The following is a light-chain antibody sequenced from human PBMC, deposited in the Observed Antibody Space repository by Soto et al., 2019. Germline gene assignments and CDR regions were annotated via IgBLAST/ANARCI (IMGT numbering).Light chain of an antibody. J-gene: IGKJ2*01. CDR1: QSIANF. V-gene: IGKV1-39*01. Sequence: DIQMAQSPSSLSASVGDRVTITCRASQSIANFLNWYQQKPGKAPQLLVYAAISLKSGVPSRFSGSGSGTDFTLTISSLQPEDFATYYCRQSYNVPRTFGQGTNVEIK. CDR2: AAI. CDR3: RQSYNVPRT.